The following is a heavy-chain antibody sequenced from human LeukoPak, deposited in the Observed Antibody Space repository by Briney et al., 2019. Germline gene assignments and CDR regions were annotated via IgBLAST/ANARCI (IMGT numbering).Heavy chain of an antibody. CDR1: KFSFSACW. V-gene: IGHV3-74*01. CDR3: ARVLTGSWDWFDP. J-gene: IGHJ5*02. Sequence: GGSLRLSCAASKFSFSACWMHWVRQAPGKGLVWVSRINSDGSRTNYADSVKGRFTISRDNAKNTLYLQMNSLRAEDTAVYYCARVLTGSWDWFDPWGQGTLVTVSS. D-gene: IGHD2-8*02. CDR2: INSDGSRT.